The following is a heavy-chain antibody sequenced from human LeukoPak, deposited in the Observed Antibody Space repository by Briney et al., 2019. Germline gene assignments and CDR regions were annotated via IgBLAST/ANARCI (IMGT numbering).Heavy chain of an antibody. Sequence: GGSLRLSCAASGLTFDLYGINWVRQAPGKGLEWVAAISGAGETTTYRDTLKGRFSISRDNSKNTVYLHMNSLSAEDTAVYYCAKARAGGYNYGPFDYWGQGTLVTVSS. V-gene: IGHV3-23*01. J-gene: IGHJ4*02. D-gene: IGHD5-18*01. CDR3: AKARAGGYNYGPFDY. CDR2: ISGAGETT. CDR1: GLTFDLYG.